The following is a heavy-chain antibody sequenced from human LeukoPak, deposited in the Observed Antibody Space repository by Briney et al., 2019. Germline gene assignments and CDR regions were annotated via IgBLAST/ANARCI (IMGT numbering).Heavy chain of an antibody. CDR2: VNPKTGGT. CDR3: ARDLNANILTGYYVDF. CDR1: GYSFTGYY. D-gene: IGHD3-9*01. J-gene: IGHJ4*02. Sequence: ASVKVSCKAPGYSFTGYYIHWVRQAPGQGLEWMGWVNPKTGGTNHAQKFQGRATMTRDTSISTAYMELSRLTSDDTAVYYCARDLNANILTGYYVDFWGQGTLVTVSS. V-gene: IGHV1-2*02.